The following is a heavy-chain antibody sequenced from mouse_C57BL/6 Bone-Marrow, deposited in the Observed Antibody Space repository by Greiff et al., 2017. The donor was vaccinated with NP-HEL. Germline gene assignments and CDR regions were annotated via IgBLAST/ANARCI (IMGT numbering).Heavy chain of an antibody. J-gene: IGHJ1*03. V-gene: IGHV1-52*01. CDR2: IDPSDSET. Sequence: QVQLQQSGAELVRPGSSVKLSCKASGYTFTSYWMHWVKQRPIQGLEWIGNIDPSDSETHYNQKFKDKATLTVDKSSSTAYMQLSSLTSEDSAVYYCARPYYYGRLWYFDVWGTGTTVTVSS. D-gene: IGHD1-1*01. CDR3: ARPYYYGRLWYFDV. CDR1: GYTFTSYW.